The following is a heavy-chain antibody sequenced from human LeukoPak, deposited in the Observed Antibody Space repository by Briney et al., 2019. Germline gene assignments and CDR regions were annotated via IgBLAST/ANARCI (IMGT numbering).Heavy chain of an antibody. V-gene: IGHV1-2*02. CDR3: APTAEAYTSWWKV. D-gene: IGHD3-16*01. CDR1: GYTFTGYY. CDR2: INPNSGGT. Sequence: RASVKVSCKASGYTFTGYYMHWVRQAPGQGLEWMGWINPNSGGTNYAQRFQGRVTMTRDTSISTAYMELSRLRSDDTAVYYCAPTAEAYTSWWKVWGQGTLVTVSS. J-gene: IGHJ4*02.